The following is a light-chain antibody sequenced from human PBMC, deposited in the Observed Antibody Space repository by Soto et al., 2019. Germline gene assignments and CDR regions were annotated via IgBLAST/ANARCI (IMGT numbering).Light chain of an antibody. V-gene: IGKV3-20*01. CDR1: QTINNKY. CDR3: QQYGSSPRT. Sequence: ERVVTQSPGTLSLSPGERATLSCRASQTINNKYLAWYQQKPGQAPRLLIYDTSSRATGIPDRFSGSGSGTDFTLTISRLEPEDFAVYYCQQYGSSPRTFGQGTKVHIK. J-gene: IGKJ1*01. CDR2: DTS.